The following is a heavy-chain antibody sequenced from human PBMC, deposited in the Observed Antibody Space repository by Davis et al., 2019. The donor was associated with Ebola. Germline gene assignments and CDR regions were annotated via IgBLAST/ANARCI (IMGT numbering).Heavy chain of an antibody. J-gene: IGHJ4*02. V-gene: IGHV4-59*12. CDR3: ARDYYDSSGYLYYFDS. CDR1: GGSISSYY. CDR2: IYYSGST. Sequence: SETLSLTCTVSGGSISSYYWSWIRQHPGKGLEWIGYIYYSGSTNYNPSLKSRVTISVDKAKNQFSLKLNSVTAADTAVYYCARDYYDSSGYLYYFDSWGQGTLVTVSS. D-gene: IGHD3-22*01.